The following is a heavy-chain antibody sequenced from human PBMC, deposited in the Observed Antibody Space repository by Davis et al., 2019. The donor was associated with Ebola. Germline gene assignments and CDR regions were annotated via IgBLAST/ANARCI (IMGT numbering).Heavy chain of an antibody. CDR3: ATDNWGPAL. CDR1: GFTFDDYS. CDR2: ISWNSGSI. D-gene: IGHD3-16*01. J-gene: IGHJ4*02. V-gene: IGHV3-9*01. Sequence: SLKISCAASGFTFDDYSMHWVRQAPGKGLEWVSGISWNSGSIGYADSVKGRFTISRDNAKKSLYLEMNSLRAEDTAVYYCATDNWGPALWGQGTLLTVSS.